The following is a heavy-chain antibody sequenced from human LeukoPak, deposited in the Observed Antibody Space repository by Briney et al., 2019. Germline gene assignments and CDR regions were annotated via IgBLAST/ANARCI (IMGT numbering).Heavy chain of an antibody. D-gene: IGHD1-26*01. CDR2: IYPGDSDT. Sequence: LGESLKISCKGSGYGFTSYWIGWVRQMPGKGLEWMGIIYPGDSDTRYSPSFQGQVTISADKSISTAYLQWSSLKASDTAMYYCARVNSGSYWVGAFDIWGQGTMVTVSS. V-gene: IGHV5-51*01. CDR3: ARVNSGSYWVGAFDI. J-gene: IGHJ3*02. CDR1: GYGFTSYW.